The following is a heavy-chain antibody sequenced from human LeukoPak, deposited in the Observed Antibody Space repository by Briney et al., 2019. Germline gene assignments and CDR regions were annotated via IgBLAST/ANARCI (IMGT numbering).Heavy chain of an antibody. V-gene: IGHV4-34*01. CDR2: INHSGST. Sequence: SETLSLTCAVYGGSFSGYYWSWIRQPPGEGLEWIGEINHSGSTNYNPSLKSRVTISVDTSKNQFSLKLSSVTAADTAVYYCARGVAAAPFDYWGQGTLVTVSS. D-gene: IGHD6-13*01. CDR3: ARGVAAAPFDY. J-gene: IGHJ4*02. CDR1: GGSFSGYY.